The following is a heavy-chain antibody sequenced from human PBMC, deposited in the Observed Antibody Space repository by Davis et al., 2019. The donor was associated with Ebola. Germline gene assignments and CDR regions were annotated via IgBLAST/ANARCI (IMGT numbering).Heavy chain of an antibody. V-gene: IGHV1-2*04. CDR1: GYTFTGYY. J-gene: IGHJ4*02. CDR3: ARDEEGSSGYSSGWYPFDY. Sequence: ASVKVSCKASGYTFTGYYMHWVRQAPGQGLEWMGWINPNSGGTNYAQKFQGWVTMTRDTSTSTAYMELSRLRSDDTAVYYCARDEEGSSGYSSGWYPFDYWGQGTLVTVSS. CDR2: INPNSGGT. D-gene: IGHD6-19*01.